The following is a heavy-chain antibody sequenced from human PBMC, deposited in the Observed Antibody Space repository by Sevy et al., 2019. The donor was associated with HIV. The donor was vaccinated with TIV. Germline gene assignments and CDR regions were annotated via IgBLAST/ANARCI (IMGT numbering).Heavy chain of an antibody. Sequence: GGSLRLSCAASGFTFSSYWMSWVRQAPGKGLEWMANIKQDGSEKYYVDSVKGRFTISRDNAKNSLYLQMNSLRAEDTAVYYCARGPESTYYDILTGYYRGGELGDYWGQGTLVTVSS. V-gene: IGHV3-7*01. CDR1: GFTFSSYW. CDR3: ARGPESTYYDILTGYYRGGELGDY. CDR2: IKQDGSEK. D-gene: IGHD3-9*01. J-gene: IGHJ4*02.